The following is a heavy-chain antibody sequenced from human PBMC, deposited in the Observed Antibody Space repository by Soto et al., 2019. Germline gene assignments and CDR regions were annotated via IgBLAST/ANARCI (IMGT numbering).Heavy chain of an antibody. CDR3: ARDVAAAGLDAFDI. CDR1: GFTFDDYG. CDR2: INWNGGST. J-gene: IGHJ3*02. V-gene: IGHV3-20*04. D-gene: IGHD6-13*01. Sequence: GGSLRLSCAASGFTFDDYGMSWVRQAPGKGLEWVSGINWNGGSTGYADSVKGRFTISRDNAKNSLYLQMNSLRAEDTALYYCARDVAAAGLDAFDIWGQGTMVTVSS.